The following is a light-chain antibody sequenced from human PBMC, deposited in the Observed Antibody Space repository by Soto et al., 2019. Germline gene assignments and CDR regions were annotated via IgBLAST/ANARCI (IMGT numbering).Light chain of an antibody. Sequence: QSVLTQPASVSGSPGQSITISCAGTSSDIGGYNYVSWYQQHPGKAPKVMIYEVSNRPSGVSNRFSGSKSGNTASLTISGLHAEDEADYYCSSYTSSSTLYVFGSGTQLTVL. CDR2: EVS. CDR1: SSDIGGYNY. V-gene: IGLV2-14*01. CDR3: SSYTSSSTLYV. J-gene: IGLJ7*01.